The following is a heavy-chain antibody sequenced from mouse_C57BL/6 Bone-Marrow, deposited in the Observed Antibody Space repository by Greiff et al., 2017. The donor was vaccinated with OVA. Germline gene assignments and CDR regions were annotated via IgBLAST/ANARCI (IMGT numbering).Heavy chain of an antibody. V-gene: IGHV1-19*01. D-gene: IGHD1-1*01. CDR3: APTAVANFDY. CDR1: GYTFTDYY. J-gene: IGHJ2*01. Sequence: VQLQQSGPVLVKPGASVKMSCKASGYTFTDYYMHWVKQSHGKSLEWIGVINPYNGGTSYNQKFKGKATLTVDKSSSTAYMELNSLTSEDSAVYYCAPTAVANFDYWGQGTTPTVSS. CDR2: INPYNGGT.